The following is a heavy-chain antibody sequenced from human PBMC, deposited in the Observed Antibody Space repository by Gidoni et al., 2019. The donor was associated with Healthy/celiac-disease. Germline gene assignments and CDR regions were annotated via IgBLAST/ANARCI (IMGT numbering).Heavy chain of an antibody. J-gene: IGHJ4*02. D-gene: IGHD3-3*01. CDR3: ARTNITIFGVVPIAVWGFDY. Sequence: QLQLVQSGAEVKKPRSSVKVSCKASGGTFSSYALSWVRQAPGQGLEWMGGIIPIFGTANYAQKFQGRVTITADKSTSTAYMELSSLRSEDTAVYYCARTNITIFGVVPIAVWGFDYWGQGTLVTVSS. CDR1: GGTFSSYA. V-gene: IGHV1-69*06. CDR2: IIPIFGTA.